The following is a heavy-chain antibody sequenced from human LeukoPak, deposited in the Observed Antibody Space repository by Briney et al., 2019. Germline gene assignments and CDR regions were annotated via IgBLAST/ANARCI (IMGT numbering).Heavy chain of an antibody. CDR3: ARLKFYDSTGYSPGHYMDV. CDR1: GGSISSYY. CDR2: IHTSGNT. Sequence: SETLSLTCSVSGGSISSYYWSWIRQPAGKGLEWIGRIHTSGNTNYNPSLKSRVTMSVDTSKNQFALKLSAVTAADTAVYYCARLKFYDSTGYSPGHYMDVWGKGTTVTVSS. D-gene: IGHD3-22*01. J-gene: IGHJ6*03. V-gene: IGHV4-4*07.